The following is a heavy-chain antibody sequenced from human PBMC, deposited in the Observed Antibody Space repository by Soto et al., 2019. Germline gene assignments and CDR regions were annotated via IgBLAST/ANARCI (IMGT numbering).Heavy chain of an antibody. CDR2: IIPIFGTL. CDR3: ARNQDPTGYDCQTTVTRLFS. V-gene: IGHV1-69*06. D-gene: IGHD4-17*01. Sequence: QVQLVQSGAEVRKPGSSVKVSCKASGGTFSNYAISWVRQAPGQGLEWMGGIIPIFGTLNYARKFQGRDTTTANKSTSTAYMELSSLRSEDTALYYCARNQDPTGYDCQTTVTRLFSWGQGTLVTVSS. J-gene: IGHJ4*02. CDR1: GGTFSNYA.